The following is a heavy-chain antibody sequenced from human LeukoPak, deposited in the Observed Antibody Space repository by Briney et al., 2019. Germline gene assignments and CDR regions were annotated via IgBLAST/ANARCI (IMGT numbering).Heavy chain of an antibody. J-gene: IGHJ4*02. CDR3: ARGSRYWGLDY. CDR1: GGSVSSGSYY. Sequence: PSETLSLTCTVSGGSVSSGSYYWSWIRQPPGKGLEWIGYIYYSGSTNYNPSLKSRVTISVDTSKNQFSLKLSSVTAADTAVYYCARGSRYWGLDYWGQGTLVTVSS. D-gene: IGHD7-27*01. CDR2: IYYSGST. V-gene: IGHV4-61*01.